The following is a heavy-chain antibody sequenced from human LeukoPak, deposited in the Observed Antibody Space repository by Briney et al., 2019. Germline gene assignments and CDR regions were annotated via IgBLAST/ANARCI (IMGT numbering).Heavy chain of an antibody. D-gene: IGHD2-8*01. V-gene: IGHV3-30*02. CDR1: GNTFSSYG. CDR2: IRFDGGNK. Sequence: PGGSLRLSCAASGNTFSSYGMHWVRQAPGKGLEWVAFIRFDGGNKYYADSVKGRFSVSRDNSRNTLYLQMNSLRPEDTAVYYYAKDAPCTNGVCALSGWGQGTLVTVPS. CDR3: AKDAPCTNGVCALSG. J-gene: IGHJ4*02.